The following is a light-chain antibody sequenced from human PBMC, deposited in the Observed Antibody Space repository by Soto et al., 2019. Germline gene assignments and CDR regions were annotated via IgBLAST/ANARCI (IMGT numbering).Light chain of an antibody. V-gene: IGLV2-14*01. J-gene: IGLJ1*01. CDR2: EVS. CDR1: SSDVGGYNY. Sequence: QSALTQPASVSGSPGQSITISCTGTSSDVGGYNYVSWYQQHPGKAPKLMIYEVSNRPSGVSNRFSGSTSGNTASLTISGLQAEDEADYYCSSYTSSNTLDFGTGTKLNVL. CDR3: SSYTSSNTLD.